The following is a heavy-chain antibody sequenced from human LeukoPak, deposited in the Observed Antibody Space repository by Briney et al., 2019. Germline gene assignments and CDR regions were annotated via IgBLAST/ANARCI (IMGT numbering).Heavy chain of an antibody. V-gene: IGHV4-34*01. Sequence: PSETLSLTCAVYGGSFSGYYWSWIRQPPGKGLEWIGEINHSGSTNYNPSLKSRVTISVDTYKNQFSLKPSSVTAADTAVYYCARGQRRGIVVVPAAIRSFDYWGQGTLVTVSS. CDR1: GGSFSGYY. CDR3: ARGQRRGIVVVPAAIRSFDY. J-gene: IGHJ4*02. CDR2: INHSGST. D-gene: IGHD2-2*02.